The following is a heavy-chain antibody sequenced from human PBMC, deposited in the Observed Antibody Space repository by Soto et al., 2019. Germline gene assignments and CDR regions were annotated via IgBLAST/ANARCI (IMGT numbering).Heavy chain of an antibody. J-gene: IGHJ4*02. CDR2: MSGGRSLL. CDR3: ARVPDSSAYYYYFDY. V-gene: IGHV3-21*01. CDR1: GFTFSSYT. D-gene: IGHD3-22*01. Sequence: PGGSLRLSCAASGFTFSSYTMHWVRQATGKRLEWVSSMSGGRSLLYDADAVRGRFTISRDNAKNSLYLQMNSLRADDTAVYYCARVPDSSAYYYYFDYWGQGT.